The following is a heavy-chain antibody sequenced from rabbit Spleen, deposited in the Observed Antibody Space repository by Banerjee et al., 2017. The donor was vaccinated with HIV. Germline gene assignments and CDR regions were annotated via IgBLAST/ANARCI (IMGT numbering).Heavy chain of an antibody. V-gene: IGHV1S40*01. CDR1: GFSFTNGYD. CDR3: ARSDPAVPYTYYFNL. D-gene: IGHD3-3*01. J-gene: IGHJ4*01. CDR2: IYTGSGST. Sequence: QQLVESGGGLVQPGASLTLTCTASGFSFTNGYDMCWVRQAPGKGLEWIGCIYTGSGSTYYASWAKGRFTISKTSSTTVTLQMTSLTAADTATYFCARSDPAVPYTYYFNLWGPGTLVTVS.